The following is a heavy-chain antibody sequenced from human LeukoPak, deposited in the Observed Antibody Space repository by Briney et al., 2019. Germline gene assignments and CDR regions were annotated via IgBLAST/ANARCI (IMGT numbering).Heavy chain of an antibody. J-gene: IGHJ4*02. CDR1: GFTVSSNY. Sequence: PGGSLRLSCAASGFTVSSNYMSWVRQAPGKGLEWLGYILFDGRKQYYADSVKGRFTISRDNAKNTVYLQVNGLRPDDTAVYYCAAYGGSNRGSFDYWGQGTLVTVSS. CDR2: ILFDGRKQ. CDR3: AAYGGSNRGSFDY. D-gene: IGHD4-23*01. V-gene: IGHV3-30*03.